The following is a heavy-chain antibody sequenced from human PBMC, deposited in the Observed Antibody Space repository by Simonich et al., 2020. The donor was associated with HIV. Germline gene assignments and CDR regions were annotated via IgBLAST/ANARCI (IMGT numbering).Heavy chain of an antibody. CDR1: GGSFSGYY. CDR2: SIHRGNS. CDR3: ARGNQRANWGYAPRHWFDT. J-gene: IGHJ5*02. V-gene: IGHV4-34*12. Sequence: QMQLQQWGAGLLKPSETLSLTCAVYGGSFSGYYWSWIRQPPGKGRGWIGDSIHRGNSNYNPSLKRRVTISLDTPKYQFSRKMTSLTAADTALYFGARGNQRANWGYAPRHWFDTWGQGTLVSVSS. D-gene: IGHD7-27*01.